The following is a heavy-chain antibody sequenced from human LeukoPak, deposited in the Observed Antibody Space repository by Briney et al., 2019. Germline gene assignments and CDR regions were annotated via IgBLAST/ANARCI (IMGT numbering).Heavy chain of an antibody. J-gene: IGHJ5*02. CDR1: GFTVSSNY. CDR2: IYSGGST. V-gene: IGHV3-66*01. CDR3: ARGTTYYYGSGRNWFDP. D-gene: IGHD3-10*01. Sequence: GGSLRLSCAASGFTVSSNYMSWVRQASGKGLEWVSVIYSGGSTYYADSVKGRFTISRDNSKNTLYLQMNSLRAEDTAVYYCARGTTYYYGSGRNWFDPWGQGTLVTVSS.